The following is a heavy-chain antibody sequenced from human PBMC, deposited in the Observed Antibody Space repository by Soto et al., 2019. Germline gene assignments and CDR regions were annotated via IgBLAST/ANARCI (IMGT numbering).Heavy chain of an antibody. CDR1: GGTFGSYA. V-gene: IGHV1-69*01. CDR2: IIPIPGTA. CDR3: ARSQGSSTSLEIYYYYYYGMDV. D-gene: IGHD2-2*01. Sequence: QVQLVQSGAEVKKPGSSVKVSCKASGGTFGSYAISWVRQAPGQGLEWMGGIIPIPGTANYAQKFQGRVTIAADESTSTAYMELSSLRSEDTAAYYCARSQGSSTSLEIYYYYYYGMDVRGQGTTVTVSS. J-gene: IGHJ6*02.